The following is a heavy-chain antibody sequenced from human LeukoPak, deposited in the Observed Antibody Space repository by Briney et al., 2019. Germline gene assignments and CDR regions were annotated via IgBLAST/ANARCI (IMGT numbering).Heavy chain of an antibody. J-gene: IGHJ5*02. CDR2: ISSSSSYI. Sequence: GGSLRLSCAASGFTFSSYSMNWVRQAPGKGLEWVSSISSSSSYIYYADSVKGRFTISRDNAKNSLYLQMNSLRAEDTAVYYCARDRSGSYISGWFDPWGQGTLVTVSS. CDR3: ARDRSGSYISGWFDP. D-gene: IGHD1-26*01. V-gene: IGHV3-21*01. CDR1: GFTFSSYS.